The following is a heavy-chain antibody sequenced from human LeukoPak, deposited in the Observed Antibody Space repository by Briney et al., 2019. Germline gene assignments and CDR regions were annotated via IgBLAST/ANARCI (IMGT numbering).Heavy chain of an antibody. CDR2: IYTSGNT. D-gene: IGHD3-16*02. Sequence: SETLSLTCTVPGGSINSYYWSWIRQPAGKGLEWIGRIYTSGNTDYNPSLKSRVTMSIYTSRNQFSLKLNSVTAADTAVYYCARGLGYTEPFFEYWGQGTLVTVSS. V-gene: IGHV4-4*07. J-gene: IGHJ4*02. CDR1: GGSINSYY. CDR3: ARGLGYTEPFFEY.